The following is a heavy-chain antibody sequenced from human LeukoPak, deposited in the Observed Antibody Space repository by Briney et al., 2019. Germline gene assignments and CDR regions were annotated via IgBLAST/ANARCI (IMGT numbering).Heavy chain of an antibody. D-gene: IGHD5-18*01. J-gene: IGHJ4*02. Sequence: GASVKVSCKASGYTFTSYAVHWVRQAPGQRLEWMGWINAGNGNTKYSQKFQGRVTITRDTSASTAYMELSSLRSEDTAVYYCARGYSYGSEYDYWGQGTLVTVSS. CDR3: ARGYSYGSEYDY. V-gene: IGHV1-3*01. CDR1: GYTFTSYA. CDR2: INAGNGNT.